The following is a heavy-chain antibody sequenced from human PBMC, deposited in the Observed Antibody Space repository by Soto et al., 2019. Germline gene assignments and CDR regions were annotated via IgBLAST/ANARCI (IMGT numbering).Heavy chain of an antibody. Sequence: SVKVSCKASGFTFTSSAVQWVRQARGQRLEWIGWIVVGSGNTNYAQKFQERVTITRDMSTSTAYMELSSLRSEDTAVYYCAAEVGATHHVGYWGQGTLVTVSS. CDR2: IVVGSGNT. V-gene: IGHV1-58*01. CDR1: GFTFTSSA. D-gene: IGHD1-26*01. J-gene: IGHJ4*02. CDR3: AAEVGATHHVGY.